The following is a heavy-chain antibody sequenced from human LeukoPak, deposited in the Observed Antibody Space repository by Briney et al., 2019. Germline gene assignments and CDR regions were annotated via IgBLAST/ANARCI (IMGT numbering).Heavy chain of an antibody. Sequence: RGSLRLSCVASGITFSRHGMDWVRQAPGKGLEWVAVIADDAGVKQYADSVKGRFTVSRDNSKSTLYLQMNGLSVEDTAIYYCAREATWGEWYFDHWGQGTPVTVSS. CDR2: IADDAGVK. CDR1: GITFSRHG. CDR3: AREATWGEWYFDH. D-gene: IGHD3-3*01. V-gene: IGHV3-30*03. J-gene: IGHJ4*02.